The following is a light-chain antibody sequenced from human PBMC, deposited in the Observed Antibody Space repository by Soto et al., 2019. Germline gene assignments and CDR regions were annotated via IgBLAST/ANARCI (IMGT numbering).Light chain of an antibody. V-gene: IGKV1-5*03. Sequence: DVQMTQSPSTLSASVGERVNITCRSSPSVSPLLAWYQQKPGKAPKLLIYMASSLESGVPSRFRGSGSGTEFTLTLSSLQHDDFATYYCQQYTRDSPWAFGQGTKVEIK. J-gene: IGKJ1*01. CDR3: QQYTRDSPWA. CDR1: PSVSPL. CDR2: MAS.